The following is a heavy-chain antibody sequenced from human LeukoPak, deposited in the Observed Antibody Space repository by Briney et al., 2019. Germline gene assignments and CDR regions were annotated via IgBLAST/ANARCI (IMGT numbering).Heavy chain of an antibody. CDR1: GGSFSGYY. CDR2: VNHSGST. J-gene: IGHJ4*02. Sequence: SETLSLTCAVYGGSFSGYYWSWIRQPPGKGLEWIGEVNHSGSTNYNPSINSRVTISVDTSKNQFSLKLSPVTAADTAVYYCARGRITIFGVVSKRQKFDCWGQGTLVTVSS. V-gene: IGHV4-34*01. CDR3: ARGRITIFGVVSKRQKFDC. D-gene: IGHD3-3*01.